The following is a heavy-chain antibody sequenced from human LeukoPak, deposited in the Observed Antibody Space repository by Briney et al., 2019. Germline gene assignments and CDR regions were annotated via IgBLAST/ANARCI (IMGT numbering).Heavy chain of an antibody. D-gene: IGHD5-12*01. CDR1: GFTFGTYV. CDR2: ISGSGDNT. J-gene: IGHJ4*02. CDR3: AKGSGYDTDFDY. V-gene: IGHV3-23*01. Sequence: GGSLRLSCAASGFTFGTYVMSWVRQAPGKGLEWVSGISGSGDNTYYADSVKGRFTISRDNSKNTLYLQMNSLRAEDTAVYYCAKGSGYDTDFDYWGQGTLVSVSS.